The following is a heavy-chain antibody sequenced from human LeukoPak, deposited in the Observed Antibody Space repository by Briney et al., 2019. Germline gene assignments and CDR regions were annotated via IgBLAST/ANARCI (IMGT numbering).Heavy chain of an antibody. Sequence: PGGSLRLSCAASGFAFSSYWMSWVRQAPGKGLEWVANIKEDGSEKYYVDSVKGRFIISRDNAKNTLYLQMNSLRAEDTAVYYCARGAAVPFDPWGQGTLVTVSS. CDR3: ARGAAVPFDP. J-gene: IGHJ5*02. V-gene: IGHV3-7*01. D-gene: IGHD6-13*01. CDR1: GFAFSSYW. CDR2: IKEDGSEK.